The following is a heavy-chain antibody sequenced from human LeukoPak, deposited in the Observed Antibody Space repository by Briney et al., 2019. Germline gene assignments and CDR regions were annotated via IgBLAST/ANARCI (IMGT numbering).Heavy chain of an antibody. CDR2: IHYSGST. J-gene: IGHJ5*02. CDR1: GGSISNYY. CDR3: ARVPGPNWFDP. Sequence: SETLSLTCTVSGGSISNYYWSWIRQPPGKGLEWIGYIHYSGSTYYNPSLKSRVTISVDTSKNQFSLKLSSVTAADTAVYYCARVPGPNWFDPWGQGTLVTVSS. V-gene: IGHV4-59*12.